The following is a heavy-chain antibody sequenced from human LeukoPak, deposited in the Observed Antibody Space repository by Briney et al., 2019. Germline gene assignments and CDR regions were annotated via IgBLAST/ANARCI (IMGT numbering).Heavy chain of an antibody. CDR1: GGSVSSGSYY. D-gene: IGHD4-17*01. V-gene: IGHV4-61*01. Sequence: SESLSLTCTVSGGSVSSGSYYWSWIRQPPGKGLEWIGYIYYSGRTNYDPSLKSRVTISVDTSKMQFSLKLTSVTAADTAVYYCARCNDDSGAFDMWGQGTMVTVFS. J-gene: IGHJ3*02. CDR3: ARCNDDSGAFDM. CDR2: IYYSGRT.